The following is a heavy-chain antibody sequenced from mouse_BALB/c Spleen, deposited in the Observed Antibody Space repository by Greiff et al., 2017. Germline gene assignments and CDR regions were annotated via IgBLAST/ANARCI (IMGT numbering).Heavy chain of an antibody. V-gene: IGHV1-66*01. Sequence: VQLQQSGPELVKPGASVKISCKASGYSFTSYYIHWVKQRPGQGLEWIGRIFPGSGNTKYNEKFKGKATLTADTSSSTAYMQLSSLTSEDSAVYFCARPTGPWFAYWGQGTLVTVSA. CDR2: IFPGSGNT. D-gene: IGHD4-1*02. CDR1: GYSFTSYY. J-gene: IGHJ3*01. CDR3: ARPTGPWFAY.